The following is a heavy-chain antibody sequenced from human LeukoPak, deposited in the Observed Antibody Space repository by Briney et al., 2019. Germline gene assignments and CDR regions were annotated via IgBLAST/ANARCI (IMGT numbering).Heavy chain of an antibody. CDR1: GFSFRNYA. CDR2: INTDGRIT. D-gene: IGHD7-27*01. CDR3: ARGVWAPFDS. Sequence: GGSLRLSCVASGFSFRNYAIHWVRQAPGEGLEYVSVINTDGRITYYADSVKGRFTISRDNSKNTVYLQMGSLRGEDMAVYYCARGVWAPFDSWGQGTLVSVSS. V-gene: IGHV3-64*02. J-gene: IGHJ4*02.